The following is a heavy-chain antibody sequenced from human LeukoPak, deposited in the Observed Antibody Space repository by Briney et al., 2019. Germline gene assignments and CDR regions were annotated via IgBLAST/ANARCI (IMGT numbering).Heavy chain of an antibody. Sequence: PSQTLSLTCTVSGGSISSGGYYWSWIRQHPGKGLEWIGYIYYSGSTYYNPSLKSRVTISVDTSKNQFSLKLSSVTAADTAAYYCASYGDYGGLLFDYWGQGTLVTVSS. V-gene: IGHV4-31*03. CDR2: IYYSGST. D-gene: IGHD4-17*01. CDR3: ASYGDYGGLLFDY. J-gene: IGHJ4*02. CDR1: GGSISSGGYY.